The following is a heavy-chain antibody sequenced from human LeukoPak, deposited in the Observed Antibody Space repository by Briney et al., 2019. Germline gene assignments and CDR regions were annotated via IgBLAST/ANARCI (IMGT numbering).Heavy chain of an antibody. CDR1: GFTFSDYY. V-gene: IGHV3-11*01. CDR2: ISHSGSDT. D-gene: IGHD3-10*01. J-gene: IGHJ6*02. Sequence: GGSLRLSCAASGFTFSDYYMSWIRQAPGKGLEWVSYISHSGSDTYYADSVKGRFTISRDNAKNSLYLQMNSLRAEDTAVYHCARGQGRNSGSYFYYGMDVWGQGTTVTVSS. CDR3: ARGQGRNSGSYFYYGMDV.